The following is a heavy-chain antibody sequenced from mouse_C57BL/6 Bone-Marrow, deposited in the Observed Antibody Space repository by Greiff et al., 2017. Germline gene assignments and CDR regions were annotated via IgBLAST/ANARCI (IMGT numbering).Heavy chain of an antibody. CDR3: ARGITTVVGNAMDY. J-gene: IGHJ4*01. CDR2: IYPGGGYT. Sequence: VQLQQSGAELVRPGTSVKMSCKASGYTFTNYWIGWAKQRPGHGLEWIGDIYPGGGYTNYNEKFKGKATLTADKSSSTAYMQFSSLTSEDSAIYYCARGITTVVGNAMDYWGQGTSVTVSS. CDR1: GYTFTNYW. D-gene: IGHD1-1*01. V-gene: IGHV1-63*01.